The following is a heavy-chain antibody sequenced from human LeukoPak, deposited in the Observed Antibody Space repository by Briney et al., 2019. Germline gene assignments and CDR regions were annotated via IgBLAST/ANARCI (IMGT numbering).Heavy chain of an antibody. Sequence: PGGSLRLSCAASGFTFSDYYMSWIRQAPGKGLEWVSYISSSGSTIYYADSVKGRFTISRDNAKNSLYLQMNSLRAEDTAVYYCAKGTSSDYYYYYMDVWGKGTTVTVSS. J-gene: IGHJ6*03. CDR1: GFTFSDYY. CDR2: ISSSGSTI. CDR3: AKGTSSDYYYYYMDV. D-gene: IGHD3-22*01. V-gene: IGHV3-11*04.